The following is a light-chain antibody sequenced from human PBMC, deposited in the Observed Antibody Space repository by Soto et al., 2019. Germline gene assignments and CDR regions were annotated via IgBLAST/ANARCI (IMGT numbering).Light chain of an antibody. V-gene: IGKV3-15*01. CDR2: GAS. CDR3: QQYNKCPPRT. CDR1: QSVSSN. Sequence: EIVMTQSPATVSVSPGERATLSCRASQSVSSNLAWYQQKPGQAPRLLIYGASTRATGIPARFSGSGSGSEFTLTISSLQSEDFAVSYCQQYNKCPPRTFGQGTKVEIK. J-gene: IGKJ1*01.